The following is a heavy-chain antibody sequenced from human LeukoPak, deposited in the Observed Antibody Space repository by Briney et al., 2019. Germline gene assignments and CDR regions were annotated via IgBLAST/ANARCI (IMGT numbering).Heavy chain of an antibody. CDR2: IIPIFGTA. CDR3: ARARDCSSTSCYGVSWFDP. V-gene: IGHV1-69*01. Sequence: GSSVKVSCKASGGTFSSYAISWVRQAPGQGLEWMGGIIPIFGTANYAQKFQGRVTITADESTSTAYMELSSLRSEDTAVYNCARARDCSSTSCYGVSWFDPWGQGTLVTVSS. J-gene: IGHJ5*02. CDR1: GGTFSSYA. D-gene: IGHD2-2*01.